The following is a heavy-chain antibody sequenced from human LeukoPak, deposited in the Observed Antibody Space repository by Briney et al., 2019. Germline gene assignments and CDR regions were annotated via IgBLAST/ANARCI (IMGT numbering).Heavy chain of an antibody. CDR1: GFTFSDYA. J-gene: IGHJ4*02. CDR2: ISASGTTT. D-gene: IGHD6-19*01. Sequence: GGSLRLSCAASGFTFSDYAMSWVRQAPGKGLEWVATISASGTTTYYADSVQGRFAISRDNSKNILYLQLSSLRAEDTAVYYCAKDSKAVAASNFDYWGQGTLVTVSS. V-gene: IGHV3-23*01. CDR3: AKDSKAVAASNFDY.